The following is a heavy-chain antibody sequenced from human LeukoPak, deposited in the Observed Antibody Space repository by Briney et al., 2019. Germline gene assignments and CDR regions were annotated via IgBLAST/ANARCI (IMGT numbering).Heavy chain of an antibody. CDR1: GFTLSNFW. V-gene: IGHV3-7*01. J-gene: IGHJ4*02. CDR3: ARDNWNYNY. CDR2: INQDGSEK. D-gene: IGHD1-7*01. Sequence: PGGSLRLSCAASGFTLSNFWMSWVRQAPGKGLEWVANINQDGSEKYYVDSVKGRFTISRDNAKNSLCLQMNSLRAEDMAVYHCARDNWNYNYWGQGTLVTVSS.